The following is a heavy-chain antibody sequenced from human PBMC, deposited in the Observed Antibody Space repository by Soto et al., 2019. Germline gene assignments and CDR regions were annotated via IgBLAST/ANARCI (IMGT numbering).Heavy chain of an antibody. D-gene: IGHD6-19*01. CDR2: ISYDGSNK. CDR1: GFTFSSYA. CDR3: ARVEAVAGYGMDV. V-gene: IGHV3-30-3*01. Sequence: GGSLRLSCAASGFTFSSYAMHWVRQAPGKGLEWVAVISYDGSNKYYADSVKGRFTISRDNSKNTLYLQMNSLRAEDTAVYYCARVEAVAGYGMDVWGQGNTVTVSS. J-gene: IGHJ6*02.